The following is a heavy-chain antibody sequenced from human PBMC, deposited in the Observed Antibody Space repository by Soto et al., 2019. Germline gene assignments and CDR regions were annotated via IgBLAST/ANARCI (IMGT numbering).Heavy chain of an antibody. V-gene: IGHV4-39*02. CDR2: IYYGGTT. J-gene: IGHJ5*02. CDR1: GDSISSSNYY. Sequence: PSETLSLTCNVSGDSISSSNYYWGWIRQPPGKGLEWIANIYYGGTTYYNPSLKSRVAISVDTSKNHFSLKLSSVTAADTAIYYCARSSTGYYKWFDPWGQGTLVTVSS. D-gene: IGHD3-22*01. CDR3: ARSSTGYYKWFDP.